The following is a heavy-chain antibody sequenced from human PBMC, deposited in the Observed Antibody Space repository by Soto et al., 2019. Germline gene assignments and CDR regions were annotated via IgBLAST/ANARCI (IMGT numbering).Heavy chain of an antibody. V-gene: IGHV3-74*01. CDR2: ISSDGSNT. D-gene: IGHD3-9*01. CDR3: AREESFDPFHH. J-gene: IGHJ1*01. CDR1: GFTFSRYW. Sequence: EVQLVESGGGLVQPGESLRLSCVASGFTFSRYWMNWVRQAPGKGLVWVSRISSDGSNTTYADSVKGRFTISRDHAKNTLYLQMNSLRVEDTAVYHCAREESFDPFHHWGQGTLVTVSS.